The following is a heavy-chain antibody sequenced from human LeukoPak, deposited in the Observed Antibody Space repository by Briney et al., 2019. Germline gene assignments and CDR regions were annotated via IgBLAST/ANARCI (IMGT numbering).Heavy chain of an antibody. CDR3: ARDRGESYFFYDYFDY. V-gene: IGHV1-18*01. CDR1: GYTFSSYG. D-gene: IGHD1-26*01. J-gene: IGHJ4*02. Sequence: GASVKVSCKASGYTFSSYGISWVRQAPGQGLEWMGWISAYNGNTNYAQKLQGRVTMTTDTSTSTAYMELRSLRSDDTAVYYCARDRGESYFFYDYFDYWGQGTLVTVSS. CDR2: ISAYNGNT.